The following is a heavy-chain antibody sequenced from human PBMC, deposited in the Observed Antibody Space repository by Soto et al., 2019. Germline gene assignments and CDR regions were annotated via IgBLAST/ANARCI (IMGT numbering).Heavy chain of an antibody. CDR2: ISSSGTTM. J-gene: IGHJ4*02. CDR1: GFTFSSHE. Sequence: GGSLRLSCAASGFTFSSHEMNWIRQAPGKGLEWVSYISSSGTTMYYADSVKGRFTISRDNAKNSLFLQMNSLRAEDTALYYCARGGVCWGQGTLVPSPQ. CDR3: ARGGVC. D-gene: IGHD2-8*01. V-gene: IGHV3-48*03.